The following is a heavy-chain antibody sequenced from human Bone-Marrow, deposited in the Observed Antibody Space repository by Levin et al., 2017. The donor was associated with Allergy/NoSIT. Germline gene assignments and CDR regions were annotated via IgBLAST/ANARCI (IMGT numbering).Heavy chain of an antibody. CDR3: VRDHNGGNSMGY. V-gene: IGHV3-72*01. Sequence: LSLTCAASGFTFSDHYMDWVRQAPGKGLEWVGRTRNKANSYTTEYAASVKGRFTISRDDSKNSLYLQMNSLKIEDTAVYYCVRDHNGGNSMGYWGQGTLVTVSS. J-gene: IGHJ4*02. D-gene: IGHD4-23*01. CDR1: GFTFSDHY. CDR2: TRNKANSYTT.